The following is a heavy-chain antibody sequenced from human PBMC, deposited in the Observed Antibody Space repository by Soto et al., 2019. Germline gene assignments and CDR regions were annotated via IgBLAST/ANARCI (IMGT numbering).Heavy chain of an antibody. V-gene: IGHV3-30*18. CDR3: AKGGRQWLVTSDFNY. D-gene: IGHD6-19*01. CDR2: VSHDGRNT. J-gene: IGHJ4*02. Sequence: VQLVESGGGVVQPGRSLRLSCAASGFTFSDYAMHWVRQAPGKGLEWVAVVSHDGRNTHYAVSVKGRFTISRDSSKNTVSLEMTSLRAEDTTVYYCAKGGRQWLVTSDFNYWGQGALVTVSS. CDR1: GFTFSDYA.